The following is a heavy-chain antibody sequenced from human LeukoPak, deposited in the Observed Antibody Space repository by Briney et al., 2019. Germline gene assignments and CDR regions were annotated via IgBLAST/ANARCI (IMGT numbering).Heavy chain of an antibody. CDR3: ATSISYYYDSSGSDY. CDR1: GYTLTELA. V-gene: IGHV1-24*01. D-gene: IGHD3-22*01. J-gene: IGHJ4*02. CDR2: FDPDDGET. Sequence: ASVKVTCKVSGYTLTELAMHWVRQAPGKGLEWMGGFDPDDGETIYAQKFQGRVTMTEDTSTDTAYMELSSLRSEDTAVYYCATSISYYYDSSGSDYWGQGTLVPVSS.